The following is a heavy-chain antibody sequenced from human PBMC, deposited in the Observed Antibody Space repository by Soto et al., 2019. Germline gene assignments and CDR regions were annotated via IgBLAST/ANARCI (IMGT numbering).Heavy chain of an antibody. CDR2: TSSTTNYI. J-gene: IGHJ4*02. CDR1: GFTFTRYS. V-gene: IGHV3-21*01. Sequence: KPGGSLRLSCAASGFTFTRYSMNWVRQAPGKGLEWVSYTSSTTNYIYYADSMKGRFTVSRDNAKNSVYLEMNSLSAEDTALYYCARESEDLTSNFDYWGQGTLVTVSS. CDR3: ARESEDLTSNFDY.